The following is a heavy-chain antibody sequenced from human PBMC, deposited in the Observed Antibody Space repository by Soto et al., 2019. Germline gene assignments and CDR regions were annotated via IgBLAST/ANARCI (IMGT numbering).Heavy chain of an antibody. Sequence: HPGGSLRLSCAASGFTFCDYDMHWVRQVTGKGLEWVSTISTAGDTYYPGSVKGRFTISRENAKNSLFLQMNSLRADDTAVYYCARGRDSGLYYFDYWGQGTLVTVSS. CDR2: ISTAGDT. V-gene: IGHV3-13*01. CDR1: GFTFCDYD. D-gene: IGHD2-21*01. J-gene: IGHJ4*02. CDR3: ARGRDSGLYYFDY.